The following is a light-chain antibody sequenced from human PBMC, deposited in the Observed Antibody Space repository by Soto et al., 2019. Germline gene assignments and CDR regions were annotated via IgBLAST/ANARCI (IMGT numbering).Light chain of an antibody. CDR1: SSDVGGYNF. CDR2: DIS. CDR3: SSFTSSDTLVV. Sequence: QSALTQPASVSGSPGQSITISCTGTSSDVGGYNFVSWYQQHPAKAPKLMIYDISNRPSGVSNRFSGSKSGNTASLTISGLQAEDEAHYYCSSFTSSDTLVVFGGGTKLTVL. J-gene: IGLJ2*01. V-gene: IGLV2-14*01.